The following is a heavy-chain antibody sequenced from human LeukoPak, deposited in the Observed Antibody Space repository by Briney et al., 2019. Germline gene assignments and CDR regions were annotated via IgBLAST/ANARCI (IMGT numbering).Heavy chain of an antibody. CDR1: GFTFDDYG. D-gene: IGHD3-22*01. V-gene: IGHV3-20*04. J-gene: IGHJ4*02. CDR2: INWNGDST. Sequence: GGSLTLSCAASGFTFDDYGMSWVRPPPGKGLEWVSGINWNGDSTGYADSVKGRFTISRDNSKNTLYLQMNSLRVGDTAVYCCAKDSSVYHYDSRNLDYWGQGTLVTVSS. CDR3: AKDSSVYHYDSRNLDY.